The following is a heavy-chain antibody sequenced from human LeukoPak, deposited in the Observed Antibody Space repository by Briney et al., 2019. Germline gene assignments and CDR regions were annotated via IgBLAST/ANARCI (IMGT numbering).Heavy chain of an antibody. CDR3: AREGGNCSGGSCYSGAFDI. D-gene: IGHD2-15*01. J-gene: IGHJ3*02. V-gene: IGHV4-30-4*07. CDR2: IYNSGST. CDR1: GGSISSGTYS. Sequence: SETLSLTCAVSGGSISSGTYSWTWMRQPPGKGLEWIGYIYNSGSTFNNPSLNSRVTISVDTSKNQFSLKLSSVTAADTAMYYCAREGGNCSGGSCYSGAFDIRGQGTLVTVSS.